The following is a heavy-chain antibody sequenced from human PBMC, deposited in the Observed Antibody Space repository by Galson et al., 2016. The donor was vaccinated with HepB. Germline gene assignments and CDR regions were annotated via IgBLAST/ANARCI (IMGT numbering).Heavy chain of an antibody. Sequence: LSLTCTVSAISSGDYHWAFIRQPPGKGLEWIGSFSNSGDTFYNPSLKSRVTMSRDTSKNQFSVSLSSVTAADTAVYFCARVSFRTLGYWGQGTLVTVSS. J-gene: IGHJ4*02. CDR1: AISSGDYH. CDR3: ARVSFRTLGY. V-gene: IGHV4-39*07. CDR2: FSNSGDT.